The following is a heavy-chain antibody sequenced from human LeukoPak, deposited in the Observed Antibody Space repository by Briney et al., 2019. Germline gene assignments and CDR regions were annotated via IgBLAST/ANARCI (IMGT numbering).Heavy chain of an antibody. CDR1: GFTFDDYA. D-gene: IGHD3-10*01. J-gene: IGHJ4*02. CDR2: ISGDGGST. V-gene: IGHV3-43*02. CDR3: AKDGVFRAYYFDY. Sequence: GGSLRLSCAASGFTFDDYAMHWVRQAPGKGLEWVSLISGDGGSTYYADSVKGRFTISRDNSKNTLYLQMNSLRAEDTAVYYCAKDGVFRAYYFDYWGQGTLVTVSS.